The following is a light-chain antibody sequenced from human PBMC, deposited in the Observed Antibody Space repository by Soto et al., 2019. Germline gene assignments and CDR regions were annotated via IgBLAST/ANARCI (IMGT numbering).Light chain of an antibody. CDR1: SSDVGTYDL. Sequence: QSALTQPASVSGSPGQSITISCTGTSSDVGTYDLVSWYQHHPGAAPKLMIYEDTRRPSGISNRFSGSKSGNTASLTISGLQAEDEADYYCCSFAGSNSWVFGGGTKLTVL. CDR3: CSFAGSNSWV. V-gene: IGLV2-23*01. J-gene: IGLJ3*02. CDR2: EDT.